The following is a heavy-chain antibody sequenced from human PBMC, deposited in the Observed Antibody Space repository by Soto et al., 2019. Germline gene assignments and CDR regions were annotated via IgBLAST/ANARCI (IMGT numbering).Heavy chain of an antibody. CDR1: GFTFSDYY. D-gene: IGHD2-15*01. CDR3: ARIEGDCSGGSCYSGGFDY. CDR2: IDNSGTIK. J-gene: IGHJ4*02. Sequence: GGSLRLSCAASGFTFSDYYMTWIRQAPGKGLEWVPYIDNSGTIKYYADSVKGRFTISRDNTKNSLSLQMNSLGAEDTAIYYCARIEGDCSGGSCYSGGFDYWGQGALVTVSS. V-gene: IGHV3-11*01.